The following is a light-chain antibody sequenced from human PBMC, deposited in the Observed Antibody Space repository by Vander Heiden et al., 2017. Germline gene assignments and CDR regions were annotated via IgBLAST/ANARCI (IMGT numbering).Light chain of an antibody. CDR3: QQRNSSPTT. CDR2: AAS. CDR1: QSISSY. Sequence: TQMTQSPCSLSAPVGDRVTITCRASQSISSYLNWYQQKPGQAPKLLIYAASLLLCGVPSRFSGSGSGTDFTLTISRLQPEDFATYYCQQRNSSPTTFGQGTKLEIK. V-gene: IGKV1-39*01. J-gene: IGKJ2*01.